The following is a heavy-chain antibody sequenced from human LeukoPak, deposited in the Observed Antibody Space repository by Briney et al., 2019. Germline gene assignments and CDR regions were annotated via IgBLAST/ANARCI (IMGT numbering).Heavy chain of an antibody. CDR1: GYSFTSYG. J-gene: IGHJ5*02. V-gene: IGHV1-18*01. CDR2: ISVYSGNT. CDR3: ARTNHPILTAPDITIGARGSWFDP. D-gene: IGHD6-6*01. Sequence: GASVKVSCKASGYSFTSYGITWVRQAPGQGLEWMGWISVYSGNTNYAQKLQGRVTMTTDSSTSTAYMELRSLRSDDTAVYYCARTNHPILTAPDITIGARGSWFDPWGQGTLVTVSS.